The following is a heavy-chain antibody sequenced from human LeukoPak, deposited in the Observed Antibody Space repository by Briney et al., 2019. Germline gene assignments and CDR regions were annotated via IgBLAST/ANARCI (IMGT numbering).Heavy chain of an antibody. J-gene: IGHJ3*02. CDR2: IYYSGSH. CDR1: GGSFSISSYY. Sequence: SQTLSLPCTVSGGSFSISSYYWGWSPRPPGKGLEWIGSIYYSGSHYYNTDLKSRVTNSVDTSKNQCSLKLSAVTAADTAVYYCARDGSGYGGNPDAFDIWGQGTRVTVSS. D-gene: IGHD4-23*01. V-gene: IGHV4-39*07. CDR3: ARDGSGYGGNPDAFDI.